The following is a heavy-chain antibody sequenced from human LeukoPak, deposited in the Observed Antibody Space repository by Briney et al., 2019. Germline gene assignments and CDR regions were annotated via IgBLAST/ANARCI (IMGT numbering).Heavy chain of an antibody. CDR2: ITSSSSYI. CDR3: ARDSSGYSGSYYLYYYYYYMDV. J-gene: IGHJ6*03. V-gene: IGHV3-21*01. Sequence: GGSLRLSCAASGFTFSSYTMNWVRQAPGKGLEWVSSITSSSSYIYYADSVKGRFTISRDNAKNSLYLQMNSLRAEDTAVYYCARDSSGYSGSYYLYYYYYYMDVWGKGTTVTVSS. D-gene: IGHD1-26*01. CDR1: GFTFSSYT.